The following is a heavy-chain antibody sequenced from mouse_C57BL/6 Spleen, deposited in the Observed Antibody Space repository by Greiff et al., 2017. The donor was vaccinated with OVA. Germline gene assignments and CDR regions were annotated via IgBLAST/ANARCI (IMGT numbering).Heavy chain of an antibody. V-gene: IGHV14-2*01. CDR3: SSHYDYEGAMDY. J-gene: IGHJ4*01. D-gene: IGHD2-4*01. CDR1: GFNIKDYY. CDR2: IDPEDGET. Sequence: VQLQQPGAELVKPGASVKLSCTASGFNIKDYYMHWVKQRTEQGLEWIGRIDPEDGETKYAPNFQGQATITADTSSNTAYLQLSSLTSEDTAVYYCSSHYDYEGAMDYWGQGTSVTVSS.